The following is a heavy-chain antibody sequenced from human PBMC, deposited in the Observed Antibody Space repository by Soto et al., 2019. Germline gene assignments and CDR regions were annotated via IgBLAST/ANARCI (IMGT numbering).Heavy chain of an antibody. CDR3: TRPNTVDDY. V-gene: IGHV3-73*02. CDR1: GFNFSASG. J-gene: IGHJ4*02. CDR2: IRHKAKNYAT. Sequence: DVHLVESGGGLVQPGGSLKLSCAGSGFNFSASGIHWVRQTPGKGLEWLGRIRHKAKNYATAYGVSAEGRFTFSRDDSKNEAYLHMSGLKTGDTAVYYCTRPNTVDDYWGQGTLVTVSS. D-gene: IGHD6-19*01.